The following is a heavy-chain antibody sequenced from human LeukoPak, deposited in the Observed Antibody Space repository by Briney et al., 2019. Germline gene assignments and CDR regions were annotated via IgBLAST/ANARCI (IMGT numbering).Heavy chain of an antibody. D-gene: IGHD2-15*01. CDR1: GGSISSFY. Sequence: PSETLSLTCTVSGGSISSFYWSWIRQPPGKGLEWIGFMYYSGSTNYNPSLKSRVTISADTSKNQFSLKLSPVTAADTAVYYCARAVVVAATGYYYMDVWGKGTTVTVSS. J-gene: IGHJ6*03. CDR2: MYYSGST. V-gene: IGHV4-59*01. CDR3: ARAVVVAATGYYYMDV.